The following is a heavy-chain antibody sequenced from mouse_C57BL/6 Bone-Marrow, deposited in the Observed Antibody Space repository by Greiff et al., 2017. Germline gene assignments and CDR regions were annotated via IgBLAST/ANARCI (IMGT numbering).Heavy chain of an antibody. CDR1: GFNIKDDY. CDR2: IDPENGDT. D-gene: IGHD2-4*01. V-gene: IGHV14-4*01. Sequence: VHVKQSGAELVRPGASVKLSCTASGFNIKDDYMHWVKQRPEQGLEWIGWIDPENGDTEYASKFQGKATITADTSSNTAYLQLSSLTSEDTAVYYCTTHYDYRWFAYWGQGTLVTVSA. CDR3: TTHYDYRWFAY. J-gene: IGHJ3*01.